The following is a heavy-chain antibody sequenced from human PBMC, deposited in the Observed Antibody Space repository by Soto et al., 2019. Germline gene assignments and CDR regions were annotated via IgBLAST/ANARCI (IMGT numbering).Heavy chain of an antibody. Sequence: QVQLQQWGAGLLKPSETLSLTCAVSGGSFIYYQWSWIRQPPGKGLERIGEINHRGSTNYNPSLPSRAPISIETATHQLSLKLSSVTASDTAGYYCARRPDGFDIWRPGTMVTVSS. CDR1: GGSFIYYQ. V-gene: IGHV4-34*01. J-gene: IGHJ3*02. CDR2: INHRGST. CDR3: ARRPDGFDI.